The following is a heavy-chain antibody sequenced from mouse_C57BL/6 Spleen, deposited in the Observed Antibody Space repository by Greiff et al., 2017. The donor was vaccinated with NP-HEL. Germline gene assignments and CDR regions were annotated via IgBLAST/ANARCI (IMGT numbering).Heavy chain of an antibody. D-gene: IGHD3-2*02. CDR2: IDPKRGGT. J-gene: IGHJ3*01. CDR1: GYTFTSSW. Sequence: QVQLQQPGAELVKPGASGKLSCKASGYTFTSSWMHWVKQRPGRGLEWIGRIDPKRGGTKYNEKFKGKATLTVDKPPGTAYMQLSSLTSEDSAVYYCARGGAAQAPFAYWGQGTLVTVSA. V-gene: IGHV1-72*01. CDR3: ARGGAAQAPFAY.